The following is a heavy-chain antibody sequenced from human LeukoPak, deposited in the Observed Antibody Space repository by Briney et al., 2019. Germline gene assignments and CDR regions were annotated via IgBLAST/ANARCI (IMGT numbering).Heavy chain of an antibody. D-gene: IGHD6-6*01. Sequence: SVKVSCKASGGTFSSYAISWVRQAPGQGLEWMGGIIPIFGTANYAQKFQGRVTITADKSTSTAYMELSSLRSEDTAVYYCARGPYSSSSRDYYYYMDVWGKGTTVTVSS. CDR1: GGTFSSYA. V-gene: IGHV1-69*06. J-gene: IGHJ6*03. CDR2: IIPIFGTA. CDR3: ARGPYSSSSRDYYYYMDV.